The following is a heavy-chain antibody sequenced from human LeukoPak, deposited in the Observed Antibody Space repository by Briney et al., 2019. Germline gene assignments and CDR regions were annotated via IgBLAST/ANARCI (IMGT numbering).Heavy chain of an antibody. CDR1: GYTFTTYG. CDR2: ISAYNGNT. Sequence: ASVKVSCKASGYTFTTYGISWVRQAPGLGLEWMGWISAYNGNTNYAQKLQGRVTMTTDTSTSTAYMELRSLRSDDTAVYFCARDRGDSSGYAFDYWGQGTLVTVSS. CDR3: ARDRGDSSGYAFDY. J-gene: IGHJ4*02. V-gene: IGHV1-18*01. D-gene: IGHD3-22*01.